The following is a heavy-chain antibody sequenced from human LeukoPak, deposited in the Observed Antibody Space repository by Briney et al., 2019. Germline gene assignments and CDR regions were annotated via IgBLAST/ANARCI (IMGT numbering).Heavy chain of an antibody. CDR1: GFTFSSYA. Sequence: GGSLRLSCAASGFTFSSYAMSWVRQAPGKGLEWVSAISGSGGSTYYADFVKGRFTISRENSKNTLYLQMNSLRAEDTAVYYCAKDQVCYDSSGYWGQGTLVTVSS. J-gene: IGHJ4*02. CDR3: AKDQVCYDSSGY. CDR2: ISGSGGST. V-gene: IGHV3-23*01. D-gene: IGHD3-22*01.